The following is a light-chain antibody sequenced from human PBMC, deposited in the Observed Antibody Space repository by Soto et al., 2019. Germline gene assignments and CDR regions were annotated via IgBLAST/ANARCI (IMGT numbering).Light chain of an antibody. CDR3: QQRSSWPLT. Sequence: EVVLTQSPATLSLSPGERATLSCRASQNVYSFLAWYQQKPGQSPRVLIYDASNRATGIPARFSGSGSGTDFTLTISSLEPEDFAVYYCQQRSSWPLTFGGGTKVEIK. V-gene: IGKV3-11*01. CDR2: DAS. J-gene: IGKJ4*01. CDR1: QNVYSF.